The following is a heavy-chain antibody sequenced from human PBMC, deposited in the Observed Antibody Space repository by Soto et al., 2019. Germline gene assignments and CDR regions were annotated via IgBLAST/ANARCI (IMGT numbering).Heavy chain of an antibody. V-gene: IGHV3-23*01. CDR3: AKGHYYDSSGYYGAFDI. CDR1: GFTFSSYA. J-gene: IGHJ3*02. D-gene: IGHD3-22*01. CDR2: ISGSGGST. Sequence: LRLSCAASGFTFSSYAMSWVRQAPGKGLEWVSAISGSGGSTYYADSVKGRFTISRDNSKNTLYLQMNSLRAEDTAVYYCAKGHYYDSSGYYGAFDIWGQGTMVTVSS.